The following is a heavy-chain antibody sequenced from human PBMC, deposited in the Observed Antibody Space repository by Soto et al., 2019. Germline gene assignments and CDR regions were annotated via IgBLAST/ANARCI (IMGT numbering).Heavy chain of an antibody. CDR3: ARMEYGSGSDYRRFGY. CDR1: GFSLSTSGVG. CDR2: IYWDDDK. J-gene: IGHJ4*02. V-gene: IGHV2-5*02. D-gene: IGHD3-10*01. Sequence: QITLKESGPTLVKPTQTLTLTCTFSGFSLSTSGVGVGWIRQPPGKALEWLALIYWDDDKRYSPSLKSRLTNTEDTSKNQEVLTMTNMDPVDTATYYCARMEYGSGSDYRRFGYWGQGTLVTVSS.